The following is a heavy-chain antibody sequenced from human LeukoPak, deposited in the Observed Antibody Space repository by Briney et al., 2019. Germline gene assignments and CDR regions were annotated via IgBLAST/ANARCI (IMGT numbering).Heavy chain of an antibody. CDR1: GYTFTGYY. V-gene: IGHV1-2*02. Sequence: ASVRVSCKASGYTFTGYYMHWVRQAPGQGLEWMGWINPNSGGTNYAQKFQGRVTMTRDTSISTAYMELSRLRSDDTAVYYCARGYSSTAYFDYWGQGTLVTVSS. D-gene: IGHD6-19*01. CDR3: ARGYSSTAYFDY. CDR2: INPNSGGT. J-gene: IGHJ4*02.